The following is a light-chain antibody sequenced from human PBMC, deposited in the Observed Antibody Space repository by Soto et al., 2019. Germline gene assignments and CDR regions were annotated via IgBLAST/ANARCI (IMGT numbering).Light chain of an antibody. Sequence: EIVLTQSPATLSLSPGDRATLSCRASQSVRGYLAWYQRKPGQAPRLLIYNTSNRATDIPARFIGSGSGTDFTLTISRLEPEDFAVYYCQQYGTSPRTFGQGTKVDIK. V-gene: IGKV3-11*01. J-gene: IGKJ1*01. CDR3: QQYGTSPRT. CDR1: QSVRGY. CDR2: NTS.